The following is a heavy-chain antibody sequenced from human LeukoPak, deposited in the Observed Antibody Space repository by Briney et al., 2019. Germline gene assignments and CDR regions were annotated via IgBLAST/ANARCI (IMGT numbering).Heavy chain of an antibody. D-gene: IGHD2-2*01. CDR3: ARERRGDIVVVPAATLDY. CDR2: IKQDGSEK. Sequence: GGSLRLSCAASGFTFSSYWMSWVRQAPGKGLEWVANIKQDGSEKYYVDSVKGRFTISRDNSKNTLYLQMNSLRAEDTAVYYCARERRGDIVVVPAATLDYWGQGTLVTVSS. CDR1: GFTFSSYW. V-gene: IGHV3-7*01. J-gene: IGHJ4*02.